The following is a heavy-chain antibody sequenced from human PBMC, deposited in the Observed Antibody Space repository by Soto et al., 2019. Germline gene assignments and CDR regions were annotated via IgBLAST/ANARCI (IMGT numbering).Heavy chain of an antibody. D-gene: IGHD3-9*01. CDR2: ISGSGGST. V-gene: IGHV3-23*01. Sequence: GGSLRLSCAASGFTFSSYAMIWVRQAPGKGLEWVSAISGSGGSTYYADSVKGRFTISRDNSKNTLYLQMNSLRAEDTAVYYWAKNPHFNILTGYLGPANWGQGTLVTVSS. J-gene: IGHJ4*02. CDR3: AKNPHFNILTGYLGPAN. CDR1: GFTFSSYA.